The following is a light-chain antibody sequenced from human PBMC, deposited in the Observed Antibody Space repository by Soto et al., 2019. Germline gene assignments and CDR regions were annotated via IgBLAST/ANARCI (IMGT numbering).Light chain of an antibody. Sequence: ELVMTQSPATLSVSPGERATLSCRASQSVNIYLAWYQQNPGQAPRLLIFGASYRATGIPARFSGSGSGTEFNLTISSLQSQDFAVYFCQQYDDWLRLTFGGGTKVDIK. J-gene: IGKJ4*01. CDR3: QQYDDWLRLT. CDR2: GAS. V-gene: IGKV3D-15*01. CDR1: QSVNIY.